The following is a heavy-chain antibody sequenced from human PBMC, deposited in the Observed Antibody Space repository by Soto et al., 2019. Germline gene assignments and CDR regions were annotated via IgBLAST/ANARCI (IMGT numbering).Heavy chain of an antibody. CDR2: ISAYNGNT. CDR3: ARDLKNLGYGYGVKNYFDY. J-gene: IGHJ4*02. Sequence: QVQLVQSGAEVKKPGASVKVSCKASGYTFTSYGISWVRQAPGQGLEWMGWISAYNGNTNYAQKLQGRVTMTTDTSTSTAYMELKSLRSDDTAVYCCARDLKNLGYGYGVKNYFDYWGQGTLVTVSS. CDR1: GYTFTSYG. V-gene: IGHV1-18*01. D-gene: IGHD5-18*01.